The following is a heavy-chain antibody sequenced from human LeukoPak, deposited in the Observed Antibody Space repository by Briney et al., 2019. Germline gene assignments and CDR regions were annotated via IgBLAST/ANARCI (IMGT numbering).Heavy chain of an antibody. CDR2: INHSGST. CDR1: GGPFSGYY. D-gene: IGHD6-19*01. V-gene: IGHV4-34*01. CDR3: ARSSKTQWLSPGDGFDI. J-gene: IGHJ3*02. Sequence: SETLSLTCAVYGGPFSGYYWSWIRQPPGKGLEWIGEINHSGSTNYNPSLRSRVTISVDTSKNQFSLKFTSMTAADTAVYYCARSSKTQWLSPGDGFDIWGRGTMVTVSS.